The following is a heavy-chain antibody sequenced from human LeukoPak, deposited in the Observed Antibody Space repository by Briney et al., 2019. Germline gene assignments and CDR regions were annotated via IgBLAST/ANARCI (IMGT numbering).Heavy chain of an antibody. CDR2: MNPNSGNT. V-gene: IGHV1-8*01. D-gene: IGHD3-3*01. Sequence: GASVKVSCKASGYTFTSYDINWVRQATGQGLEWMGWMNPNSGNTGYAQKFQGRVTMTRNTSISTAYMELSSLRSEDTAVYYCARVPAKGPRHLEWLHSYYYYYGMDVWGQGTRSPSP. CDR3: ARVPAKGPRHLEWLHSYYYYYGMDV. CDR1: GYTFTSYD. J-gene: IGHJ6*02.